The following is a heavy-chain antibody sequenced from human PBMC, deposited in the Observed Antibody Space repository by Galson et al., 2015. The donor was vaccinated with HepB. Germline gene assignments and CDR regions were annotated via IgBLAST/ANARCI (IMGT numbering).Heavy chain of an antibody. CDR2: ISAYNGNT. D-gene: IGHD2-2*01. V-gene: IGHV1-18*01. Sequence: SVKVSCKASGYTFTSYGISWVRQAPGQGLEWMGWISAYNGNTNYAQKLQGRVTMTTDTSTSTAYMELRSLRSDDTAVYYCARDLRPAAPNWFDPWGQGTLVTVSS. J-gene: IGHJ5*02. CDR1: GYTFTSYG. CDR3: ARDLRPAAPNWFDP.